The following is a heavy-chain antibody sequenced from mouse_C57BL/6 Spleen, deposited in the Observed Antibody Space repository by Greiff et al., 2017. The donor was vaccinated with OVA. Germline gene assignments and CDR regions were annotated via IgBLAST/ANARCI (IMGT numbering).Heavy chain of an antibody. CDR3: ASSYDYSAWFAY. D-gene: IGHD2-4*01. J-gene: IGHJ3*01. CDR1: GYTFTNYW. CDR2: LYPGGGYT. Sequence: QVQLQQSGAELVRPGTSVKMSCKASGYTFTNYWIGWAKQRPGHGLEWIGDLYPGGGYTNYNEKFKGKATLTADKSSSTAYMQFSSLTSEDSAIDYCASSYDYSAWFAYWGQGTLVTVSA. V-gene: IGHV1-63*01.